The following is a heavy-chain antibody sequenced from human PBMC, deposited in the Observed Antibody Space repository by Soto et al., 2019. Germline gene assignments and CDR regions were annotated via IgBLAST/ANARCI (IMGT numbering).Heavy chain of an antibody. CDR3: ARATPITMVRGVIKGPSDY. CDR2: ISAYNGNT. CDR1: GYTFTSYG. Sequence: QVQLVQSGAEVKKPGASVKVSCKASGYTFTSYGISWVRQAPGQGLEWMGWISAYNGNTNYAQKLQGRVTMTTDKSTSTAYMELRSLRSDDTAVYYCARATPITMVRGVIKGPSDYWGQGTLVTVSS. V-gene: IGHV1-18*01. J-gene: IGHJ4*02. D-gene: IGHD3-10*01.